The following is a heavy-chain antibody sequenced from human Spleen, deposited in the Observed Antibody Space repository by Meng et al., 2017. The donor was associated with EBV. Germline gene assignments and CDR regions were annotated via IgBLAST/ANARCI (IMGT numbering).Heavy chain of an antibody. CDR2: LIPMSDAP. Sequence: QVQLVQSGAGVKKPGCSVKGSCKTSGGSFRSDAISWVRQAPGQGLEWMGGLIPMSDAPHYAQKFQGRVTITADESTSTHYMDLSGLRSEDTAVYYCASESGRGFTPDYWGQGTLVTVSS. CDR3: ASESGRGFTPDY. V-gene: IGHV1-69*01. D-gene: IGHD3-10*01. CDR1: GGSFRSDA. J-gene: IGHJ4*02.